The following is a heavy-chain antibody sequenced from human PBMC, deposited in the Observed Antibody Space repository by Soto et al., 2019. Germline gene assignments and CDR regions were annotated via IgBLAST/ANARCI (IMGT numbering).Heavy chain of an antibody. CDR3: ARVSYDSSGANWFDP. Sequence: ASVKVSCKASGYTFTSYNMHWVRQAPGQGLEWMGIINPSGGSTSYAQKFQGRVTMTRNTSISTAYMELSSLRSEDTAVYYCARVSYDSSGANWFDPWGQGTLVTVSS. J-gene: IGHJ5*02. CDR1: GYTFTSYN. D-gene: IGHD3-22*01. V-gene: IGHV1-46*01. CDR2: INPSGGST.